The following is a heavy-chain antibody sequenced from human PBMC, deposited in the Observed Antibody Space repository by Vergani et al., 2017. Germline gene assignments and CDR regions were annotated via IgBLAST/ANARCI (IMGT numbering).Heavy chain of an antibody. D-gene: IGHD3-16*01. CDR1: GFTLSNYD. V-gene: IGHV3-30*02. Sequence: QVQLVESGGGVVQRGGSLRLSCATSGFTLSNYDMQWIRQGPGKGLEFVAFIQFDGSNQYYADSVKGRCTLSRDFSKNTLYLQMNSLRTDDTATYYCAKHFRGWGIDYWGQGTQVIVS. J-gene: IGHJ4*02. CDR3: AKHFRGWGIDY. CDR2: IQFDGSNQ.